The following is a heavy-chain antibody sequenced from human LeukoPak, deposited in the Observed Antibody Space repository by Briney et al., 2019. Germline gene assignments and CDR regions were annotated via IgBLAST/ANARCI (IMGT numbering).Heavy chain of an antibody. CDR3: ARDQMPGGTWFDP. CDR1: GFTFSSYA. D-gene: IGHD2-8*02. Sequence: GGSLRLSCAASGFTFSSYAMHWVRQAPGKGLEWVAVISYDGSNKYYADSVKGRFTISRDNSKNTLYLQMNSLRAEDTAVYYCARDQMPGGTWFDPWGQGTLVTVSS. CDR2: ISYDGSNK. V-gene: IGHV3-30*04. J-gene: IGHJ5*02.